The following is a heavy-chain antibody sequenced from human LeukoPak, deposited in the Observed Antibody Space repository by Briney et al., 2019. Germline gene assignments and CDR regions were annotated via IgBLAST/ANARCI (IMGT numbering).Heavy chain of an antibody. CDR3: ARVSTNYYGSGSYYRYYFDY. CDR2: ISAYNGNT. J-gene: IGHJ4*02. Sequence: ASVKVSCKASGYTFTSYGISWVRHAPGQGLEWMGWISAYNGNTNYAQKLQGRVTMTTDTSTSTAYMELRSLRSDDTAVYYCARVSTNYYGSGSYYRYYFDYWGQGTLVTVSS. V-gene: IGHV1-18*01. CDR1: GYTFTSYG. D-gene: IGHD3-10*01.